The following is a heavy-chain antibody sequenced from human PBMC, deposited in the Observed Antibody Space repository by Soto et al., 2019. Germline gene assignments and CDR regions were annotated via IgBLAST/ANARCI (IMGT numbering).Heavy chain of an antibody. J-gene: IGHJ6*02. V-gene: IGHV1-69*01. Sequence: QVQLVPSGAEVKKSGSSVRVSCKASGGTFNNYAISWVRQAPGQWLEWMGGIIPMFGTARYAQKFQGRVTITADESTTKAYMEVRSLRSDDTAVYYCARDGTSGTTELGRYYYLAMQLWGPGTTVTGSS. D-gene: IGHD1-1*01. CDR3: ARDGTSGTTELGRYYYLAMQL. CDR1: GGTFNNYA. CDR2: IIPMFGTA.